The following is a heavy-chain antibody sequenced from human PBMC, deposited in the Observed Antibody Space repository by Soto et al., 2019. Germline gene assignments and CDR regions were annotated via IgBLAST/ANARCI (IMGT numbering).Heavy chain of an antibody. D-gene: IGHD1-1*01. CDR1: RVTFSIYS. CDR2: ISSSSSTI. Sequence: SLRLSCAACRVTFSIYSMDLSRQAPGKGLEWVSYISSSSSTIYYATPVKGRFTISRDDSKNTLYLQMNSLKTEDTAVYYCTTDLVQLERLLRLGDWFAPWGQGTLVTVSS. J-gene: IGHJ5*02. V-gene: IGHV3-48*01. CDR3: TTDLVQLERLLRLGDWFAP.